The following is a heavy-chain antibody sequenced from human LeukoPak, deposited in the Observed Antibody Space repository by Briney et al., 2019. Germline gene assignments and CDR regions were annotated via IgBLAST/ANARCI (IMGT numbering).Heavy chain of an antibody. CDR1: GFIFDDYG. CDR2: INWNGGST. D-gene: IGHD3-10*01. CDR3: ARLLIHYYGSGSYYIWYFDL. V-gene: IGHV3-20*04. Sequence: GGSLRLSCAASGFIFDDYGMNWVRQAPGKGLEWVSGINWNGGSTGYEASVKGRFTISRDNAKNSLYLQMNSLRAEDTALYYCARLLIHYYGSGSYYIWYFDLWGRGTLVTVSS. J-gene: IGHJ2*01.